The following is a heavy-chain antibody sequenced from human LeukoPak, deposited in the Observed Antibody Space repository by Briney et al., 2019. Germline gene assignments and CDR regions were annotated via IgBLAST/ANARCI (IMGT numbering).Heavy chain of an antibody. J-gene: IGHJ6*02. CDR1: GFTFSSYA. CDR3: ARAGRRTDLVYYYYYGMDV. CDR2: ISGSGGST. Sequence: GSLRLSCAASGFTFSSYAMSWVRQAPGKGLEWVSAISGSGGSTCYADSVKGRFTISRDNSKNTLYLQMNSLRAEDTAVYYCARAGRRTDLVYYYYYGMDVWGQGTTVTVSS. D-gene: IGHD5-12*01. V-gene: IGHV3-23*01.